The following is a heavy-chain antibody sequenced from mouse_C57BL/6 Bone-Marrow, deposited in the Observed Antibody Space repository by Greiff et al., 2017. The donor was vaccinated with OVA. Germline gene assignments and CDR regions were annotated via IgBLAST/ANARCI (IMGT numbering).Heavy chain of an antibody. D-gene: IGHD1-1*01. Sequence: EVQLVESGPGLVKPSQSLSLTCSVTGYSITSGYYWNWIRQFPGNKLEWMGYISYDGSNNYNPSLKNRISITRDTSKNQFFLKLNSVTTEDTATYYCARVELRVDYWGQGTTLTVS. CDR2: ISYDGSN. CDR1: GYSITSGYY. CDR3: ARVELRVDY. V-gene: IGHV3-6*01. J-gene: IGHJ2*01.